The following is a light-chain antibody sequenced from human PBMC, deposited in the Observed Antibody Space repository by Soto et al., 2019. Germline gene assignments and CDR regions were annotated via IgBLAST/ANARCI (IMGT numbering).Light chain of an antibody. V-gene: IGKV3-20*01. Sequence: EIVLTQSPGTLSLSPGERATLSCRASQSVSSGYLAWYQQKPGQAPRLLSYGASSRATGIPDRFSGSGSGTDFTLTISRLEPEDFAVYYCQQYGSSRTFGQGTMVEIK. CDR3: QQYGSSRT. CDR1: QSVSSGY. J-gene: IGKJ1*01. CDR2: GAS.